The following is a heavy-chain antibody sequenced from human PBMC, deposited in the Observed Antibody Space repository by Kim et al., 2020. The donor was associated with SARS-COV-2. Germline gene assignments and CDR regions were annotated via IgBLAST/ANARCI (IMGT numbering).Heavy chain of an antibody. D-gene: IGHD3-3*01. CDR2: ISYDGSNK. CDR3: ALIWGFLGHPYYYYGMDV. V-gene: IGHV3-30*03. J-gene: IGHJ6*02. CDR1: GFTFSSYG. Sequence: GGSLRLSCAASGFTFSSYGMHWVRQAPGKGLEWVAVISYDGSNKYYADSVKGRFTISRDNSKNTLYLQMNSLRAEDTAVYYCALIWGFLGHPYYYYGMDVWGQGTTVTVSS.